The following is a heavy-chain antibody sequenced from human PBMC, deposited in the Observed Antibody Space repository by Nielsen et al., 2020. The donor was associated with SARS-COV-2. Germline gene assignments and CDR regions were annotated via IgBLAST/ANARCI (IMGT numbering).Heavy chain of an antibody. CDR2: IWYDGSNK. CDR1: GFTFSSYA. V-gene: IGHV3-33*08. CDR3: ARALTGDWGIDY. J-gene: IGHJ4*02. D-gene: IGHD7-27*01. Sequence: GESLKISCAASGFTFSSYAMHWVRQAPGKGLEWVAVIWYDGSNKYYADSVKGRFTISRDNSKNTLYLQMNSLRAEDTAVYYCARALTGDWGIDYWGQGTLVTVSS.